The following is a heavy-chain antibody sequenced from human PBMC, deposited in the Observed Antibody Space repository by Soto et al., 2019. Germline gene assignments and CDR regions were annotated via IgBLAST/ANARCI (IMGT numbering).Heavy chain of an antibody. CDR1: GFRFDGYN. V-gene: IGHV3-43*01. D-gene: IGHD3-3*01. J-gene: IGHJ6*02. CDR3: ARETLSFGSALDV. CDR2: ITWNGGNT. Sequence: GGSLRLSCAASGFRFDGYNMHWVRQAPGKGLEWVSLITWNGGNTYYADSVKGRFTISRDGTTQSVFLQMTSLKREDTGLYYCARETLSFGSALDVWGQGTTVTVSS.